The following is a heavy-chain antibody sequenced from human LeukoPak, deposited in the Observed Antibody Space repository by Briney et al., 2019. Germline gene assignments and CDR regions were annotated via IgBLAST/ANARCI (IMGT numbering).Heavy chain of an antibody. J-gene: IGHJ2*01. Sequence: PGGSLRLSCVASGFTVSSNYMSWVRQAPGRGLEWVSVIYSGGSTYYADSVKGRFTISRDNSKNTLYLQMNSLRAEDTAVYYCAKAVAGRPPLCFDLWGRGTLVTVSS. V-gene: IGHV3-66*01. CDR3: AKAVAGRPPLCFDL. D-gene: IGHD6-19*01. CDR2: IYSGGST. CDR1: GFTVSSNY.